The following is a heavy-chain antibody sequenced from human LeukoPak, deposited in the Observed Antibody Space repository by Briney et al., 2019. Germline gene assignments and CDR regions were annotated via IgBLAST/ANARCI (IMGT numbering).Heavy chain of an antibody. V-gene: IGHV1-2*02. Sequence: ASVKVSCKASGYTFTGYYMHWVRQAPGQGLEWMGWINPNSGGTNYAQKFQGRVTMTRDTSISTAYMELSRLRSDDTAVYYCARDNLLWFGESSNDAFDIWGQGTMVTVSS. CDR1: GYTFTGYY. J-gene: IGHJ3*02. CDR2: INPNSGGT. CDR3: ARDNLLWFGESSNDAFDI. D-gene: IGHD3-10*01.